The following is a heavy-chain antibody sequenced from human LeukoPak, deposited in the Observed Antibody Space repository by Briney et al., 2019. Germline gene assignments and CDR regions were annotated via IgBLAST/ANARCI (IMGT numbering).Heavy chain of an antibody. CDR3: ARDYGGNSWWDY. D-gene: IGHD4-23*01. Sequence: PGGSLRLSCAASGFTFDDYAMHWVRQAPGKGLEWVSGISWNSGSIGYADSVKGRFTISRDNAKNSLYLQMNSLRAEDTAVYYCARDYGGNSWWDYWGQGTLVTVSS. CDR2: ISWNSGSI. CDR1: GFTFDDYA. V-gene: IGHV3-9*01. J-gene: IGHJ4*02.